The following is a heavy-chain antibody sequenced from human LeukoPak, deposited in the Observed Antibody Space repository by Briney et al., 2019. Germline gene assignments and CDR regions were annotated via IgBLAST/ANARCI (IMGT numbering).Heavy chain of an antibody. CDR2: IYYSGST. J-gene: IGHJ3*02. CDR3: ARDIEYSSYAFDI. Sequence: SETLSLTCTVSGGSISSYYWSWIRQPPGKGLEWIGYIYYSGSTNYNPSLKSRVTISVDTSKNQFSLKLSSVTAADTAVYYCARDIEYSSYAFDIWGQGTMVTVSS. D-gene: IGHD6-6*01. CDR1: GGSISSYY. V-gene: IGHV4-59*01.